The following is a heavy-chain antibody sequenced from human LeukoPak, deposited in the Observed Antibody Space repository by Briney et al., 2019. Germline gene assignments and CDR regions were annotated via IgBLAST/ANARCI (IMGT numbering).Heavy chain of an antibody. CDR3: ARESENYYFDY. Sequence: SETLSLTCTVSDGSVSSGSYYWSWIRQPPGKGLEWIGYIYYSGSTNYNPSLKSRVTISVDTSKNQFSLKLSSVTAADTAVYYCARESENYYFDYWGQGTLVTVSS. CDR1: DGSVSSGSYY. V-gene: IGHV4-61*01. CDR2: IYYSGST. J-gene: IGHJ4*02.